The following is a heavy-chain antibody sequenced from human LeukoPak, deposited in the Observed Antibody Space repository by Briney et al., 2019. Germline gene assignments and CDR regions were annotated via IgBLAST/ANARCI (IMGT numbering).Heavy chain of an antibody. CDR1: GITLSSYD. CDR2: ISYDGSNK. V-gene: IGHV3-30-3*01. CDR3: AKDRGVWAFDI. J-gene: IGHJ3*02. D-gene: IGHD3-10*01. Sequence: PGRSLRLSCAASGITLSSYDMHWVRQAPGKALEWVAVISYDGSNKDYADSVKGRFTISRDNSKNTLDLQMNSLRAEDTAVYYCAKDRGVWAFDIWGQGTMVTASS.